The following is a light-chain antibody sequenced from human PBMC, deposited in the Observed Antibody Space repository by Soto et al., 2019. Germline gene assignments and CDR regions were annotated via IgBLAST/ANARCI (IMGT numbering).Light chain of an antibody. J-gene: IGKJ4*01. Sequence: IQLTQSPSSLSASVGDRVTITCRASQDIAIYLAWYQQKPGEAPKLLIYAASTLYGGVPSRFSGSGSGPDFALTITSLQAEDFATYSCQQLRMYPSTFGGGTKVDIK. CDR1: QDIAIY. CDR3: QQLRMYPST. V-gene: IGKV1-9*01. CDR2: AAS.